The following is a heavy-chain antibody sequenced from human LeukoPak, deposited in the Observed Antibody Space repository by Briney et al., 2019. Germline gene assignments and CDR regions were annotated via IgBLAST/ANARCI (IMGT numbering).Heavy chain of an antibody. CDR2: ISGSGGST. V-gene: IGHV3-23*01. J-gene: IGHJ4*02. D-gene: IGHD3-10*02. Sequence: GGSLRLSCAASGFTFSSYAMSWVRQAPGKGLEWVSDISGSGGSTYYADSVKGRFTISRDNAKNSLYLQMNSLRAEDTAVYYCARGTMFPYYFDYWGQGTLVTVSS. CDR1: GFTFSSYA. CDR3: ARGTMFPYYFDY.